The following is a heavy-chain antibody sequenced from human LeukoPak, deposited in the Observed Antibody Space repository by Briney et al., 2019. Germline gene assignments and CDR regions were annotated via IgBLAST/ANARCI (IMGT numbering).Heavy chain of an antibody. CDR2: INPNSGGT. Sequence: ASVKVSCKASGYTFTGYYMHWVRQAPGQGLEWMGWINPNSGGTNYAQKFQGRVTMTRDTSISTAYMELSRLRSDDTAVYYCARVAVGATRPIDYWGQGTLVTVSS. CDR1: GYTFTGYY. D-gene: IGHD1-26*01. V-gene: IGHV1-2*02. J-gene: IGHJ4*02. CDR3: ARVAVGATRPIDY.